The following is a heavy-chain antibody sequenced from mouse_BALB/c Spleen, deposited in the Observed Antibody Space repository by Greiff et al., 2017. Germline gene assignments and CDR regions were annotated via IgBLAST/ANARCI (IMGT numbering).Heavy chain of an antibody. J-gene: IGHJ3*01. CDR2: ISSGGST. Sequence: DVKLVESGGGLVKPGGSLKLSCAASGFTFSSYAMSWVRQTPEKRLEWVASISSGGSTYYPDSVKGRFTISRDNARNILYLQMSSLRSEDTAMYYCARGDPFAYWGQGTLVTVSA. CDR1: GFTFSSYA. V-gene: IGHV5-6-5*01. CDR3: ARGDPFAY.